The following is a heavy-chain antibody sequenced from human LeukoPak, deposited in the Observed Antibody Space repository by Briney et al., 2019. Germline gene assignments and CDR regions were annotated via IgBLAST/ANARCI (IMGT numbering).Heavy chain of an antibody. D-gene: IGHD6-19*01. CDR1: GFTFSGSV. J-gene: IGHJ4*02. V-gene: IGHV3-73*01. Sequence: GGSLKLSCAASGFTFSGSVMHWVRQTSGKGLEWVGRITSKPNSYATVYAASVKGRFTISSDESKNTAYLQMNSLKTEDTAVYYCTSGSGWYSPDYWGQGTLVTVSS. CDR2: ITSKPNSYAT. CDR3: TSGSGWYSPDY.